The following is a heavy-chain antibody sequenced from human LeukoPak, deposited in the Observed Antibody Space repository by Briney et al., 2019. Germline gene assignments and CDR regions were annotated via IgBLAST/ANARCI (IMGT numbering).Heavy chain of an antibody. CDR3: ARVVATIAFDY. J-gene: IGHJ4*02. D-gene: IGHD5-24*01. CDR2: IYYSGST. Sequence: SETLSLTCTVSGGSISSYYWSWIRQPPGKGLEWIGYIYYSGSTNYNPSLESRVTISVDTSKNQCSLKLSSVTAADTAVYYCARVVATIAFDYWGQGTLVTVSS. V-gene: IGHV4-59*01. CDR1: GGSISSYY.